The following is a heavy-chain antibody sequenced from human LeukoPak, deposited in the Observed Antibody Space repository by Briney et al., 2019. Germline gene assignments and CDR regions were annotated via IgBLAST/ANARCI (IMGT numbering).Heavy chain of an antibody. CDR2: IYYRGST. CDR1: GDSISTYY. Sequence: SEPLSLPCTVSGDSISTYYWSWIRQPTGKGLEWIGYIYYRGSTNYNPSLKSRVTILVDTSKNQFSLKLSSVTAADTAVYYCARGGYTTGGYWYLDLWGRGTLVTVSS. V-gene: IGHV4-59*01. CDR3: ARGGYTTGGYWYLDL. J-gene: IGHJ2*01. D-gene: IGHD4-17*01.